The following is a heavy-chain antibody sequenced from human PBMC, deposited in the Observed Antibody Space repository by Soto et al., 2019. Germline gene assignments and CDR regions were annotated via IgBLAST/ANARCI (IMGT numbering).Heavy chain of an antibody. CDR2: IYPGDSDT. V-gene: IGHV5-51*01. D-gene: IGHD1-26*01. Sequence: GESLKISCKGSGYRFTNYWIGWVRQMPGKGLEWMGIIYPGDSDTRYSPSFQGQVTISADKSINTAYLQWSSLKASDTAMYYCARRRSYRYYYYYGMDVWGQGTTVTVSS. CDR1: GYRFTNYW. CDR3: ARRRSYRYYYYYGMDV. J-gene: IGHJ6*02.